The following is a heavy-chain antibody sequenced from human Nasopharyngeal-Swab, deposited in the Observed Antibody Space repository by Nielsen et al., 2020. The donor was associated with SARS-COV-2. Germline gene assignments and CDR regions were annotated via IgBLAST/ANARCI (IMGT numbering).Heavy chain of an antibody. Sequence: GEPLKISCKVSGYSFIDYWIGWVRQMPGRGLEWMGIIYPGDSDTRYNPSFQGQVTISADNSISTAYLQWGSLKASDSAMYYCARPLAAASYYFDYWGQGTLVTVSS. V-gene: IGHV5-51*01. CDR2: IYPGDSDT. J-gene: IGHJ4*02. CDR3: ARPLAAASYYFDY. D-gene: IGHD6-25*01. CDR1: GYSFIDYW.